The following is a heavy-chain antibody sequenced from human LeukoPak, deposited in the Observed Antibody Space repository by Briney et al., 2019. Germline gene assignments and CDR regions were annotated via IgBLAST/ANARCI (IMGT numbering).Heavy chain of an antibody. J-gene: IGHJ4*02. CDR1: GGTFSSYA. CDR3: ARGPRYLGYCSSTSCYVY. Sequence: SVKVSCKASGGTFSSYAISWVRQAPGQGREWMGGIIPIFGTANYAQKFQGRVTITADESTSTAYMELSSLRSEDTAVYYCARGPRYLGYCSSTSCYVYWGQGTLVTVSS. V-gene: IGHV1-69*13. D-gene: IGHD2-2*01. CDR2: IIPIFGTA.